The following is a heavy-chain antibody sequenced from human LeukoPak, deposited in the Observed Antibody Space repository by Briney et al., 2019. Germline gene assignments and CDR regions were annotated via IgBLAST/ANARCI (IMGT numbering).Heavy chain of an antibody. J-gene: IGHJ4*02. Sequence: SVKVSCKASGGTFSSYAISWVRQAPGQGLEWMGGIIPIFGTANYAQKFQGRVTITTDESTSTAYMELSSLRSEDTAVHYCARDYGFGESNYFDYWGQGTLVTVSS. V-gene: IGHV1-69*05. D-gene: IGHD3-10*01. CDR1: GGTFSSYA. CDR3: ARDYGFGESNYFDY. CDR2: IIPIFGTA.